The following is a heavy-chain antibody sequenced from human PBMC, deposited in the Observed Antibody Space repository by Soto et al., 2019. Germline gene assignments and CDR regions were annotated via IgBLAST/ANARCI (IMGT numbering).Heavy chain of an antibody. Sequence: RASVKVSCKVSGYTFTSYDIYWVRQATGQGLEWMGWMSPNTGNSGYAQKFQGRVTMTSDTSISTAHMELSSLRSEDTAVYYCARRAETNGWNGFGADKYYFDFWGQGTLVTVSS. V-gene: IGHV1-8*01. CDR1: GYTFTSYD. D-gene: IGHD1-1*01. CDR2: MSPNTGNS. CDR3: ARRAETNGWNGFGADKYYFDF. J-gene: IGHJ4*02.